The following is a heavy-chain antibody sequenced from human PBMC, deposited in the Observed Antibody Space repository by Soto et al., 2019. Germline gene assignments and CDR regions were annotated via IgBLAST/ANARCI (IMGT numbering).Heavy chain of an antibody. CDR2: IDGDGVTI. Sequence: GGSLRLSCAASGFTFSTSWIHWVRQAPGKGLVWVSRIDGDGVTINYADSVKGRFTISRDNAKNTLYLQMNSLSVDDTALYYCTRGGNFYFDLWGQGTLVTVSS. V-gene: IGHV3-74*01. CDR1: GFTFSTSW. D-gene: IGHD1-7*01. J-gene: IGHJ4*02. CDR3: TRGGNFYFDL.